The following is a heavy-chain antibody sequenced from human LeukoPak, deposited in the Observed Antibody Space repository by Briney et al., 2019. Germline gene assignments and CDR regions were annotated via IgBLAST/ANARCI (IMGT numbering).Heavy chain of an antibody. V-gene: IGHV1-69*05. CDR1: GGTFSSYA. D-gene: IGHD5-18*01. J-gene: IGHJ4*02. CDR3: ARGGYSYGYSFDY. CDR2: IIPIFGTA. Sequence: ASVKVSCKASGGTFSSYAISWVRQAPGQGLEWMGRIIPIFGTANYAQKFQGRVTITTDESTSTAYMELSSLRSEDTAVHYCARGGYSYGYSFDYWGQGTLVTVSS.